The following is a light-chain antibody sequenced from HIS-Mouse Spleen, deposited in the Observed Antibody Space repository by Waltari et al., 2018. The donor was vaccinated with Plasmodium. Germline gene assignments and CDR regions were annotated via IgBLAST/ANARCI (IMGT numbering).Light chain of an antibody. V-gene: IGKV1-8*01. Sequence: AIRMTQSPSSFSASTGDRVTIPCRARQGISSYLAWYQQQPGKAPKLLIYAASTLQSGVPSRFSGSGSGTDFTLTISCLQSEDFATYYCQQYYSYPFTFGPGTKVDIK. CDR3: QQYYSYPFT. CDR2: AAS. J-gene: IGKJ3*01. CDR1: QGISSY.